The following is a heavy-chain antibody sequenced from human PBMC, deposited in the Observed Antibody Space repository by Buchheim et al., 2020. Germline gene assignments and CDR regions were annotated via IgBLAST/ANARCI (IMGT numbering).Heavy chain of an antibody. D-gene: IGHD1-26*01. CDR1: GFTFRSYA. CDR3: ARDKGRYYFDY. Sequence: QVQLVESGGGVVQPGRSLRLSCAVSGFTFRSYAMHWVRQAPGKGLEWVAVVSYDGSNTYHADSAKGRFTISRYNSKNTLYLQMNSLRGEDTAVYYCARDKGRYYFDYWGQGTL. V-gene: IGHV3-30*14. CDR2: VSYDGSNT. J-gene: IGHJ4*02.